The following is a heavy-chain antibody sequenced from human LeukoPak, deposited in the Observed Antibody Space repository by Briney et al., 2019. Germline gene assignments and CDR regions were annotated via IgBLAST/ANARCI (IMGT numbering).Heavy chain of an antibody. J-gene: IGHJ4*02. CDR2: INPNSGGT. CDR1: GYTVTGYY. V-gene: IGHV1-2*02. CDR3: AREPSNYYDSSGYYPP. D-gene: IGHD3-22*01. Sequence: ASVKVSCKASGYTVTGYYMHWVRQAPGQGLEWMGWINPNSGGTNYAQKFQGRVTMTRDTSISTAYMELSRLRSDDTAVYYCAREPSNYYDSSGYYPPWGQGTLVTVSS.